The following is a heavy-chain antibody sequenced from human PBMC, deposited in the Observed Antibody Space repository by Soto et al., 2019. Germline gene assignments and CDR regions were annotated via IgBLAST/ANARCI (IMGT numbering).Heavy chain of an antibody. CDR3: ARGNFEVVVSSSRWFDP. CDR2: ISTTGNTI. CDR1: GFTFSRFS. J-gene: IGHJ5*02. Sequence: GGSLRLSCVASGFTFSRFSMNWVRQAPGKGLEWLSYISTTGNTIFYADSVKGRFTISRDNANNSLSLQMNSLRDEDTAVYYCARGNFEVVVSSSRWFDPWGQGTLVTVSS. D-gene: IGHD2-21*01. V-gene: IGHV3-48*02.